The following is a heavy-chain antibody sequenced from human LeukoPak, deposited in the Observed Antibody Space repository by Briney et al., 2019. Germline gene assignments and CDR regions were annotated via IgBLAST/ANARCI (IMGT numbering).Heavy chain of an antibody. J-gene: IGHJ4*02. D-gene: IGHD3-10*01. CDR2: IYSGGST. Sequence: GGSLRLSCAASGFTVSSNNMSWVRQAPGKGLEWVSVIYSGGSTYYAGSEKGRFTISRDKSNNTLYLQMNSLRAEDTAVYYCARGGYGSGPFDYWGQGTLVTVSS. CDR1: GFTVSSNN. CDR3: ARGGYGSGPFDY. V-gene: IGHV3-66*01.